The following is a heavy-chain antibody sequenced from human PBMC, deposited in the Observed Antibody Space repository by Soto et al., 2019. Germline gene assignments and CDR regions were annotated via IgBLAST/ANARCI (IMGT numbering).Heavy chain of an antibody. CDR2: INHSGST. V-gene: IGHV4-34*01. Sequence: SETLSLTCAVYGGSFSGYYWSWIRQPPGKGLEWIGEINHSGSTNYNPSLKSRVTISVDTSKNQFSLKLSSVTAADTAVYYCARAGPLRDIVVVVAATRWFDPWGQGTLVTVSS. J-gene: IGHJ5*02. CDR3: ARAGPLRDIVVVVAATRWFDP. D-gene: IGHD2-15*01. CDR1: GGSFSGYY.